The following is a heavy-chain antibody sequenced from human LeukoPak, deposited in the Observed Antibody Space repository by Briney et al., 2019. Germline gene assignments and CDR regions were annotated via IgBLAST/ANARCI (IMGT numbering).Heavy chain of an antibody. D-gene: IGHD5-24*01. Sequence: GGSLRLSCAASGFTFDDYAMHWVRQAPGKGLEWVSGISWNSGSIGYADSVKGRFTISRDNAKNSLYLQMNSLRAEDTALYYCAKERGDGYNYGNFDYWGQGTLVTVS. CDR1: GFTFDDYA. CDR2: ISWNSGSI. V-gene: IGHV3-9*01. J-gene: IGHJ4*02. CDR3: AKERGDGYNYGNFDY.